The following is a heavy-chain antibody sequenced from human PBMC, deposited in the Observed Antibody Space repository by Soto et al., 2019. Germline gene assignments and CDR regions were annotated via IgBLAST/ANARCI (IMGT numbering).Heavy chain of an antibody. Sequence: EVQLVESGGGLVQPGRSLRLSCVASGFTFYNHGMHWVRQAPGRGLEWVSGITWSSDSMGYADSVKGRFTISRDNAKNSLYLQMNSLRPEDTALYYCAKEDSGFSGYMDVWGKGTTVTVS. J-gene: IGHJ6*03. CDR2: ITWSSDSM. V-gene: IGHV3-9*01. CDR1: GFTFYNHG. D-gene: IGHD3-10*01. CDR3: AKEDSGFSGYMDV.